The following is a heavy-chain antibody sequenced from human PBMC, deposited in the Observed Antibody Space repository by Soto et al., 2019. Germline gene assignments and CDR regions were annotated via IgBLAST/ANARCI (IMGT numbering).Heavy chain of an antibody. J-gene: IGHJ4*02. CDR1: GFTFSSYG. D-gene: IGHD3-22*01. V-gene: IGHV3-33*01. CDR2: IWYDGSNK. Sequence: PGGSLRLSCAASGFTFSSYGMHWVRQAPGKGLEWVAVIWYDGSNKYYADSVKGRFTISRDNSKNTLYLQMNSLRAEDTAVYYCARDKLNYYDSSGYFPTFDYWGQGTLVTVSS. CDR3: ARDKLNYYDSSGYFPTFDY.